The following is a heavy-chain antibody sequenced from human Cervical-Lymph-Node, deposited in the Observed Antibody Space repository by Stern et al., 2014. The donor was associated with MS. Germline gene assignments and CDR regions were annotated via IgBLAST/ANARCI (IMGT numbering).Heavy chain of an antibody. CDR2: ISTDGSAT. J-gene: IGHJ4*01. V-gene: IGHV3-30*03. CDR1: GFTFSTFG. Sequence: VQLVPSGGGVVQPGRSLRLSCAASGFTFSTFGMDWRWQSPDKGLQWLAAISTDGSATNYADSVKGRFTISRDNSKITLYLEMNSLTTEDTAVFYCARDLGYWGQGTLVTVSS. CDR3: ARDLGY.